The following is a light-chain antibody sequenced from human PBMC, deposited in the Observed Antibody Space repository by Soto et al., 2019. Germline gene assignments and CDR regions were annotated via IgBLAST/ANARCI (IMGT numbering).Light chain of an antibody. CDR2: KVS. CDR3: MQGTHWPPT. Sequence: DLLMTQSPLSLPVTLGQPASISCRSSQSLVYRDGNTYLNWFHQRPGQSPRRLIYKVSYRDSGVPDRFSGTGSGTDFTLKISRVEAEDVGIYYCMQGTHWPPTFGQGTKVDIK. J-gene: IGKJ1*01. CDR1: QSLVYRDGNTY. V-gene: IGKV2-30*01.